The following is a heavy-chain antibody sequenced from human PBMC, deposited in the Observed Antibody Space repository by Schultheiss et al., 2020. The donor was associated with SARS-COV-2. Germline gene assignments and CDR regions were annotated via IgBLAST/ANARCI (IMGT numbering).Heavy chain of an antibody. Sequence: GGSLRLSCAASGFTFRSYGMHWVRQAPGKGLEWVAIIWYDGSNKYYADSLKGRLTISRDNSKNTLYLQMNSLRAEDTAVYYCAKMSIAAAGTDYYYGMDVWGQGTTVTVSS. D-gene: IGHD6-13*01. CDR3: AKMSIAAAGTDYYYGMDV. CDR1: GFTFRSYG. J-gene: IGHJ6*02. V-gene: IGHV3-30*02. CDR2: IWYDGSNK.